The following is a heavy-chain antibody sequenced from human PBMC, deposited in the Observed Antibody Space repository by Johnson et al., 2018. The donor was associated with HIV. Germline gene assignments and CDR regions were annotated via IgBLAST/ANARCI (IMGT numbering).Heavy chain of an antibody. Sequence: QVRLVESGGGVVQPGRSLRLSCAASGFTFSSYGMHWVRHTPGKGLQWVAAIWYDGNNKYYADSVKGRFTVSRDNSKNTLYLQMGSLTAEDTAVYYCARDSQWELRPDAFDIWGQGKVVTVSS. CDR1: GFTFSSYG. CDR2: IWYDGNNK. J-gene: IGHJ3*02. V-gene: IGHV3-33*01. CDR3: ARDSQWELRPDAFDI. D-gene: IGHD1-26*01.